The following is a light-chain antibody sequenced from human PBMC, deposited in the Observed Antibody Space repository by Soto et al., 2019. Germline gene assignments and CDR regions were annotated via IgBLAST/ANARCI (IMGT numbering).Light chain of an antibody. J-gene: IGLJ3*02. Sequence: QSALTQPASVSGSPGPSITISCTGTSSDVGSYNLVSWYQQYPGKAPKLMIFEVSKRPSGVSNRFSGSKSGNTASLTISGLQAEDEADYYCCSYAGSSTFVFGGGTKVTVL. V-gene: IGLV2-23*02. CDR2: EVS. CDR1: SSDVGSYNL. CDR3: CSYAGSSTFV.